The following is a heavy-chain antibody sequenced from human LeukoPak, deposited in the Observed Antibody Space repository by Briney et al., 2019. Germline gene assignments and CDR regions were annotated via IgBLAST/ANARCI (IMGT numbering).Heavy chain of an antibody. V-gene: IGHV3-53*01. J-gene: IGHJ4*02. CDR3: ARGLGYYDSSVGY. CDR1: GFTVSSNS. CDR2: IYTTGNT. D-gene: IGHD3-22*01. Sequence: PGGSLRLSCTVSGFTVSSNSMSWVRQAPGKGLEWVSFIYTTGNTHNSDSVKGRFTISRDSSKNTLYLQMNSLRAEDTAVYYCARGLGYYDSSVGYWGQGTLVTVSS.